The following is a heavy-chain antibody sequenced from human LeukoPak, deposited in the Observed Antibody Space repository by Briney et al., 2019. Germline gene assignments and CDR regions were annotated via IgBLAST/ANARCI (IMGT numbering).Heavy chain of an antibody. CDR2: FDPEDGET. CDR1: GYTLTELS. V-gene: IGHV1-24*01. CDR3: ATSDWGARSPPNPDAFDI. D-gene: IGHD1-26*01. Sequence: ASVKVSCKVSGYTLTELSMRWVRQAPGKGLEWMGGFDPEDGETIYAQKFQGRVTMTEDTSTDTAYMELSSLRSEDTAVYYCATSDWGARSPPNPDAFDIWGQGTMVTVSS. J-gene: IGHJ3*02.